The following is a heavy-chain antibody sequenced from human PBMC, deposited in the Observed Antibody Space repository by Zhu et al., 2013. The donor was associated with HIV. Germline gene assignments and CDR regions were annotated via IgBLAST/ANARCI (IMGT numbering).Heavy chain of an antibody. Sequence: QVQLVQSGAEVKKPGSSVKVSCKASGGTFSSYTISWVRQAPGQGLEWMGRIIPILGIANYAQKFQGRVTITADKSTSTAYMELSSLRSEDTAVYYCARNSMVRGVIVWFDPWGQGTLVTVSS. CDR3: ARNSMVRGVIVWFDP. J-gene: IGHJ5*02. CDR1: GGTFSSYT. CDR2: IIPILGIA. V-gene: IGHV1-69*02. D-gene: IGHD3-10*01.